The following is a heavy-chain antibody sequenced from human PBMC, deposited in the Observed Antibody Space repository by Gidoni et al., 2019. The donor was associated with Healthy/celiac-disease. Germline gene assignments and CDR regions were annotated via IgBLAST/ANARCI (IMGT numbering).Heavy chain of an antibody. D-gene: IGHD3-22*01. Sequence: VSVKSRITINPDTSKNQFSLQLNSVTPADTAVYYCARVAYYYDSSGYSAFDYWGQGTLVTVSS. V-gene: IGHV6-1*01. J-gene: IGHJ4*02. CDR3: ARVAYYYDSSGYSAFDY.